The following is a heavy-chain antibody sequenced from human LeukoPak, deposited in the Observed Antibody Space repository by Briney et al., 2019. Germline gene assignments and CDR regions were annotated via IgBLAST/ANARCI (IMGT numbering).Heavy chain of an antibody. D-gene: IGHD2-15*01. CDR1: GFTFSSYW. CDR3: ARGAVGYCSGGSCSRWFDP. Sequence: GGSLRLSCAASGFTFSSYWMHWVRQDPGPGLVWVSRINSDGSSTSYADSVKGRFTISRDNAKNTLYLQMNSLRAEDTAVYYCARGAVGYCSGGSCSRWFDPWGQETLVTVSS. V-gene: IGHV3-74*01. J-gene: IGHJ5*02. CDR2: INSDGSST.